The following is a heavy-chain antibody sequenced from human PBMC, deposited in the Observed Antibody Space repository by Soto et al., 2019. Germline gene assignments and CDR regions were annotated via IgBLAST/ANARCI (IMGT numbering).Heavy chain of an antibody. CDR2: IYYSGST. Sequence: SETLSLTCTVSGGSISSYYWSWIRQPPGKGLEWIGYIYYSGSTNYNPSLKSRVTISVDASKNQFSLKLSSVAAADTAVYYCARGTADTAMAKDYWGQGTLVTVSS. J-gene: IGHJ4*02. CDR3: ARGTADTAMAKDY. V-gene: IGHV4-59*01. D-gene: IGHD5-18*01. CDR1: GGSISSYY.